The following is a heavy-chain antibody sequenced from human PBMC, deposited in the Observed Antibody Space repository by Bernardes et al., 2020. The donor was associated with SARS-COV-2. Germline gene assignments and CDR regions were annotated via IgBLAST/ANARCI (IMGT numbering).Heavy chain of an antibody. CDR3: ARLRYNWNHGYYYGMDV. Sequence: SGPTLVKPTQTLTLTCTFSGFSLNTTGMCVSWIRQPPGKGLEWLALIDWEDDKYYSPSLKTRLSVSKDTSKNQVVLTMTTMDPVDTATYYCARLRYNWNHGYYYGMDVWGQGTTVTVFS. J-gene: IGHJ6*02. D-gene: IGHD1-20*01. CDR1: GFSLNTTGMC. CDR2: IDWEDDK. V-gene: IGHV2-70*01.